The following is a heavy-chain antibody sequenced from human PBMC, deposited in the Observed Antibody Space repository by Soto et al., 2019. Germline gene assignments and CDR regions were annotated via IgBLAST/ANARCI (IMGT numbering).Heavy chain of an antibody. V-gene: IGHV4-61*01. CDR3: ARDLAPRITMIVDYYYYYYGMDV. J-gene: IGHJ6*02. Sequence: TLSLTCTVSGGSVSSGSYYWSWIRQPPGKGLEWIGYIYYSGSTNYNPSLKSRVTISVDTSKNQFSLKLSSVTAADTAVYYCARDLAPRITMIVDYYYYYYGMDVWGQGTTVTVSS. CDR1: GGSVSSGSYY. D-gene: IGHD3-22*01. CDR2: IYYSGST.